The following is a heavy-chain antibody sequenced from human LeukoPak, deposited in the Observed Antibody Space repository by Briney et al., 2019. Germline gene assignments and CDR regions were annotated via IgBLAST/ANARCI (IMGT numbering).Heavy chain of an antibody. D-gene: IGHD3-22*01. J-gene: IGHJ4*02. CDR1: GGTFSSYA. V-gene: IGHV1-69*05. CDR2: IIPIFGTA. Sequence: SVKVSCKASGGTFSSYAISWVRQAPGQGLEWMGGIIPIFGTANYAQKFQGRVTITTDESTSTAYMELSSLRSEDTAVYYCARSPYYYDSSGYSVFDYWGQGTLVTDSS. CDR3: ARSPYYYDSSGYSVFDY.